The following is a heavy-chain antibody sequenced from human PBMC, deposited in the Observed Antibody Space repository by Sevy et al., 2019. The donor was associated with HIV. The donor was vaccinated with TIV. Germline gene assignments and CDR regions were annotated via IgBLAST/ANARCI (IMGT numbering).Heavy chain of an antibody. CDR1: GFTFSSYW. CDR2: IKGDGSQK. Sequence: GGSLRLSCAASGFTFSSYWMSWVRQAPGKGLEWVANIKGDGSQKYYVDSVKGGFTISRDNAKNSLNLQMNSLRVEDTAVYYCARDPWESGYGTGGMDVWGQGTTVTVSS. CDR3: ARDPWESGYGTGGMDV. V-gene: IGHV3-7*01. D-gene: IGHD3-9*01. J-gene: IGHJ6*02.